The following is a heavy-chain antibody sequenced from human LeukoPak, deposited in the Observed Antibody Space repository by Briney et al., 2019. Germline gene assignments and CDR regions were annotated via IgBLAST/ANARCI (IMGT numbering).Heavy chain of an antibody. CDR2: INPNSGGT. CDR1: GYTFTGYY. CDR3: GRRRIDCSDTGCYVDY. Sequence: GASVTVSCKASGYTFTGYYMHWVRQAPGQGLEWMGWINPNSGGTNYAQKFQGRVTMTRDTSISTAYMELSRLRSDDTAVYYCGRRRIDCSDTGCYVDYWGQGTLVTVSS. V-gene: IGHV1-2*02. D-gene: IGHD2-15*01. J-gene: IGHJ4*02.